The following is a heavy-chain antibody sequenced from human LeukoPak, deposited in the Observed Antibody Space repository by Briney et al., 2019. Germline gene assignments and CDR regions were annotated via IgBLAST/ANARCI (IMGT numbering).Heavy chain of an antibody. J-gene: IGHJ4*02. D-gene: IGHD2-15*01. CDR1: GFTFDDYA. V-gene: IGHV3-9*01. CDR3: AKDIRTVVTLCYFDY. Sequence: SRSLRLSCAASGFTFDDYAMHWVRQAPGKGLEWVSGISWNSGSIGYADSVKGRFTISRDNAKNSLYLQMNSLRAEDTALYYCAKDIRTVVTLCYFDYWGQGTLVTVSS. CDR2: ISWNSGSI.